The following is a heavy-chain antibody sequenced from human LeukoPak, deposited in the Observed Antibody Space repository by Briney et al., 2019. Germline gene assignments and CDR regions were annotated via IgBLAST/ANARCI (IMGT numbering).Heavy chain of an antibody. CDR1: GFTVSSHG. J-gene: IGHJ4*02. V-gene: IGHV3-30*18. D-gene: IGHD6-19*01. CDR3: AKDLGIAVAPAGYFDY. CDR2: ISYDGSNK. Sequence: PGGSLRLSCAASGFTVSSHGMHWVRQAPGKGLEWVAVISYDGSNKYYADSVKGRFTISRDNSKNTLYLQMNSLRVEDTAVYYCAKDLGIAVAPAGYFDYWGQGTLVTVSS.